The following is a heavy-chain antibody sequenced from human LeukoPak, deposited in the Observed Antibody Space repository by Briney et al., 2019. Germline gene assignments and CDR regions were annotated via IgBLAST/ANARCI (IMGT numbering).Heavy chain of an antibody. CDR1: GGSISSSSYD. J-gene: IGHJ4*02. CDR3: ARHTKGNSGSYLNVPYYFDY. V-gene: IGHV4-39*01. Sequence: KPSETLSLTCTVSGGSISSSSYDWGWIRQPPGKGREGSGSIYYSGSTYDNPSLKSRVTISVDTSQNQFSLKLSSVTAADTAVYSCARHTKGNSGSYLNVPYYFDYWGQGTLVTVSS. CDR2: IYYSGST. D-gene: IGHD1-26*01.